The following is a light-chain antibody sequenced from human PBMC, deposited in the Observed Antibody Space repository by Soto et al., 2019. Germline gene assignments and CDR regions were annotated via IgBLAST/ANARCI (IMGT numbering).Light chain of an antibody. CDR3: SSYTSSSTRV. Sequence: QSALTQPASVSGSPGQWITISCTGTSSDVGGYNYVSWYQQHPGKAPKLMIYEVSNRPSGVSNRFSGSKSGNTASLTISGLQAEDEADYYCSSYTSSSTRVFGGGTKLPVL. V-gene: IGLV2-14*01. CDR2: EVS. J-gene: IGLJ3*02. CDR1: SSDVGGYNY.